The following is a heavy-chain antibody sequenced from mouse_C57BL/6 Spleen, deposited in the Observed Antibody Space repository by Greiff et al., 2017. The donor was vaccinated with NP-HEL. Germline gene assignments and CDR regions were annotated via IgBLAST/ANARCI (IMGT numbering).Heavy chain of an antibody. J-gene: IGHJ4*01. CDR2: IYPGDGDT. Sequence: QVQLQQSGPELVKPGASVKISCKASGYAFSSSWMNWVKQRPGKGLEWIGRIYPGDGDTNYNGKFKGKATLTADKSSSTAYMQLSSLTSEDSAVYFCAREIDYYYAMDYWGQGTSVTVSS. CDR3: AREIDYYYAMDY. V-gene: IGHV1-82*01. CDR1: GYAFSSSW.